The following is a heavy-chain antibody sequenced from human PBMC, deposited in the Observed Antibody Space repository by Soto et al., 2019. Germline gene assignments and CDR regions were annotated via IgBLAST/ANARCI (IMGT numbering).Heavy chain of an antibody. CDR3: AMDFFDSRDYTTNWFDP. Sequence: SETLSLTCSVSGDSISNSRFYWAWIRQPPGEGLEWIGSIYHTGNAYYNPSLKSRVTISVDTSKNQFSLKLTSVTAADAALYYCAMDFFDSRDYTTNWFDPWGQGTLVTVS. V-gene: IGHV4-39*01. CDR1: GDSISNSRFY. D-gene: IGHD3-22*01. J-gene: IGHJ5*02. CDR2: IYHTGNA.